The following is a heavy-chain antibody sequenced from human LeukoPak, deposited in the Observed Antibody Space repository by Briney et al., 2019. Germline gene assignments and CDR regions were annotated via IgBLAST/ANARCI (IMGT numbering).Heavy chain of an antibody. J-gene: IGHJ4*02. V-gene: IGHV3-53*01. D-gene: IGHD5-12*01. CDR1: EFTVSSNY. CDR3: ARGGYSGYDCDY. Sequence: GGSLRLSCAASEFTVSSNYMSWVRQAPGKGLEWVSVIYSGGSTYYADSVKGRFTISRDNSKNTLYLQMNSLRAEDTAVYYCARGGYSGYDCDYWGQGTLVTVSS. CDR2: IYSGGST.